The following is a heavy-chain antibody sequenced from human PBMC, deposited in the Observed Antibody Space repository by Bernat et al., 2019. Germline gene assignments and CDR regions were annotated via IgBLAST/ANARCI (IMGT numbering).Heavy chain of an antibody. J-gene: IGHJ2*01. D-gene: IGHD6-13*01. V-gene: IGHV3-30-3*01. Sequence: QVQLVESGGGVVQPGRSLRLSCAASGFTFSSYAMHWVRQAPGKGLEWVAVISYDGSNKYYADSVKGRFTISRDNSKNTLYLQMNSLRAEDTAVYYCARADPRIAAVDGYFDLWGRGTLVTVSS. CDR2: ISYDGSNK. CDR3: ARADPRIAAVDGYFDL. CDR1: GFTFSSYA.